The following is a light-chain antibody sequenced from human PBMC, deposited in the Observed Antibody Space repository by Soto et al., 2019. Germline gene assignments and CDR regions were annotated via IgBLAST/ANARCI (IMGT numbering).Light chain of an antibody. CDR3: QQSGKWPST. J-gene: IGKJ2*02. Sequence: EVVLTQSQDTLSLSPGETATLSCRASQSVDSNVAWYQQKLGQAPRLLIYDAYTRATGVASGFTGRGSATDCIIAINSLEHEDFGVYYCQQSGKWPSTFGPGTKVEIK. CDR1: QSVDSN. CDR2: DAY. V-gene: IGKV3-11*01.